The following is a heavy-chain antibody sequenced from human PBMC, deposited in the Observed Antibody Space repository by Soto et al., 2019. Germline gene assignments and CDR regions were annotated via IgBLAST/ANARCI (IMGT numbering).Heavy chain of an antibody. CDR1: GFTFSSYT. Sequence: QVQVVESGGGVVQPGRSLRLSCAASGFTFSSYTMHWVRQAPGKGLEWVAVISFDGSNKLYADSVKGRFTISRDNSNNTLYLKMNSVRPEDTAVYYCARGSSTVVTHHHWYFGLWGRGTLVTVSS. CDR3: ARGSSTVVTHHHWYFGL. V-gene: IGHV3-30-3*01. D-gene: IGHD4-17*01. CDR2: ISFDGSNK. J-gene: IGHJ2*01.